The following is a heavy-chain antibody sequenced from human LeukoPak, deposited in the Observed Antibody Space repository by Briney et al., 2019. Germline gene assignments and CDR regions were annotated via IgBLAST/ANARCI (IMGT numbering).Heavy chain of an antibody. Sequence: GGSLRLSCVPSGFTFRTYWMHGVRPAPARGVVGVSRINSDGSSTHYADSVKGRFTISRDNAKNTLYPQMNSLRAEDTAVYYCAREPRDQYNYGHFDYWGEGILVTVSS. D-gene: IGHD5-18*01. V-gene: IGHV3-74*01. CDR1: GFTFRTYW. J-gene: IGHJ4*02. CDR3: AREPRDQYNYGHFDY. CDR2: INSDGSST.